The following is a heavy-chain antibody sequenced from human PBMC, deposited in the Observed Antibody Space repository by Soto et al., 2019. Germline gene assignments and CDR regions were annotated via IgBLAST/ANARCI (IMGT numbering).Heavy chain of an antibody. J-gene: IGHJ6*03. CDR2: IYWDDDK. V-gene: IGHV2-5*02. CDR1: GFSLSTSGVG. CDR3: AHSSDPQYYYYYYMDV. Sequence: QITLKESGPTLVKPTQTLTLTCTFSGFSLSTSGVGVGWIRQPPGKALEWLALIYWDDDKRYRPSLKSRLTITKDTSKNQVVLTMTNMDPVDTATYYCAHSSDPQYYYYYYMDVWGKGTTVTVSS.